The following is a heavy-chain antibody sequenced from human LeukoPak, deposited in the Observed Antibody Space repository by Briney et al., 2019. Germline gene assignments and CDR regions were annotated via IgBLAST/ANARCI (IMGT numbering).Heavy chain of an antibody. V-gene: IGHV1-69*05. CDR3: ARDGFWSGGSIDY. J-gene: IGHJ4*02. CDR2: IIPIFGTA. CDR1: GGTFSSYA. D-gene: IGHD3-3*01. Sequence: SVKVSCKASGGTFSSYAISWVRQAPGQGLEWMGRIIPIFGTANYAQKLQGRVTITTDESTSTAYMELSSLRSEDTAVYYCARDGFWSGGSIDYWGQGTLVTVSS.